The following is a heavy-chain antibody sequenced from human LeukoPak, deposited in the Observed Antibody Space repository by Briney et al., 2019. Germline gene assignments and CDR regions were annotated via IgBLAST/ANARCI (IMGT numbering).Heavy chain of an antibody. J-gene: IGHJ4*02. V-gene: IGHV1-2*02. CDR1: GYTFSGHY. CDR3: ASCYYDSSGYYYFDY. D-gene: IGHD3-22*01. CDR2: IKPSSGAT. Sequence: EASVKVSCKASGYTFSGHYMHWVRQAPGQGLEWMGWIKPSSGATNYAQKFRGRVTMTRDTSNRTSYMELSRLRSDDTALYYCASCYYDSSGYYYFDYWGQGTLVTVS.